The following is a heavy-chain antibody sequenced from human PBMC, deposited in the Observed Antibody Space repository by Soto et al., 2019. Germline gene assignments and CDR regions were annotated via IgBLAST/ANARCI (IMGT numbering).Heavy chain of an antibody. D-gene: IGHD2-2*01. Sequence: GGSLRLSCAASGFTFSSYSMNWVRQAPGKGLEWVSSISSSSSYIYYADSVKGRFTISRDNAKNSLYLQMNSLRAEDTAVYYCARDRGYCSSTSCSSTWGQGTLVTVSS. CDR3: ARDRGYCSSTSCSST. J-gene: IGHJ5*02. V-gene: IGHV3-21*01. CDR1: GFTFSSYS. CDR2: ISSSSSYI.